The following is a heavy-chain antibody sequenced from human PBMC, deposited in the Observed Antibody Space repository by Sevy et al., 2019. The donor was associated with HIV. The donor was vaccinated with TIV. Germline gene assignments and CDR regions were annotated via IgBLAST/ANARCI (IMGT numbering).Heavy chain of an antibody. CDR3: AREGCTRPHDY. J-gene: IGHJ4*02. CDR1: GFAFYDYG. CDR2: LSFGGGKI. Sequence: GGSLRLSCAASGFAFYDYGMSWIRQAPGKGLEWVATLSFGGGKINYADSVKGRFTIYRDNSKNPFYLQMDNLRVEDTAIYYCAREGCTRPHDYWGQGTRVTLSS. V-gene: IGHV3-23*01. D-gene: IGHD2-8*01.